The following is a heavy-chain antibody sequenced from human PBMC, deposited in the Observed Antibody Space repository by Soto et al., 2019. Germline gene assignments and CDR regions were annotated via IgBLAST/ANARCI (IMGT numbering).Heavy chain of an antibody. CDR2: IYYSGST. CDR1: GGSISSYY. J-gene: IGHJ6*02. V-gene: IGHV4-59*01. CDR3: ARGRIAAAGYYYYYGMDV. Sequence: SETLSLTCTVSGGSISSYYWSWIRQPPGKGLEWIGYIYYSGSTNYNPSLKSRVTISVDTSKNQFSLKLSSVTAADTALYYCARGRIAAAGYYYYYGMDVWGQGTTVTVSS. D-gene: IGHD6-13*01.